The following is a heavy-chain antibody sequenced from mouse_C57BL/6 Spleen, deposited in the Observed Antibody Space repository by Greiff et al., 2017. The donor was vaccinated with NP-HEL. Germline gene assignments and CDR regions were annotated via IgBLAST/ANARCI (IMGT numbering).Heavy chain of an antibody. J-gene: IGHJ4*01. Sequence: VQLQQPGAELVKPGASVKLSCKASGYTFTSYWMHWVKQRPGQGLEWIGMIHPNSGSTNYNEKFKSKATLTVDKSSSTAYMQLSSLTSEDSAVYYCATYEYDERGRRDYYAMGYWGQGTSVTVSS. CDR2: IHPNSGST. CDR1: GYTFTSYW. D-gene: IGHD2-4*01. V-gene: IGHV1-64*01. CDR3: ATYEYDERGRRDYYAMGY.